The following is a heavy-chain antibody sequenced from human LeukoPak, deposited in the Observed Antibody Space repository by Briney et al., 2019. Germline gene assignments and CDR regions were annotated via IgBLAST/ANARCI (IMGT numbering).Heavy chain of an antibody. CDR2: VSSGSSTI. D-gene: IGHD1-1*01. V-gene: IGHV3-11*01. CDR1: GFTFSDYY. J-gene: IGHJ5*02. CDR3: TLNNWYENGFDP. Sequence: KAGGSLRLSCAASGFTFSDYYMSWIRQAPGKALEWVSYVSSGSSTIYYADSVKGRFTVSRDNGKRSLYLHMNSLKTEDTAVYYCTLNNWYENGFDPWGQGTLVTVSS.